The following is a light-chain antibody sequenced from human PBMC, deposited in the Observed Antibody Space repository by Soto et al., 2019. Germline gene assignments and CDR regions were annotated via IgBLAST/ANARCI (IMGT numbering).Light chain of an antibody. CDR1: QSVSSSY. Sequence: EIVLTQSPGTLSLSPGERATLSCRASQSVSSSYLAWYQQKPGQAPRLLIYGASRRVTGIPDRFSGSGSGTDFSLTISRLEPEDFAVYYCQQYGSSPRTFGQGTKLEIK. J-gene: IGKJ2*01. CDR2: GAS. V-gene: IGKV3-20*01. CDR3: QQYGSSPRT.